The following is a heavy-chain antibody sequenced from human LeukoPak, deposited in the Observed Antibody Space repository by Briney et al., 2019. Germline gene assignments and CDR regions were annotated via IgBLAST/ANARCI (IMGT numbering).Heavy chain of an antibody. V-gene: IGHV4-34*01. Sequence: SETLSLTCAVYGGSFSGYYWSWIRQPPGKGLEWIGEINHSGSTNYNPSLKSRVTISVDTSKNQFSLKLSSVTAADTAVYYCARGSSSSSYYYYGMDVWGRGTTVTVSS. D-gene: IGHD6-6*01. J-gene: IGHJ6*02. CDR1: GGSFSGYY. CDR3: ARGSSSSSYYYYGMDV. CDR2: INHSGST.